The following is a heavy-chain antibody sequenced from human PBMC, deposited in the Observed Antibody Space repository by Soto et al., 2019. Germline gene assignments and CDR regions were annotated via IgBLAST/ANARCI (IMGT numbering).Heavy chain of an antibody. CDR1: GFTVSSNY. CDR2: IYSGGST. D-gene: IGHD6-19*01. Sequence: PGGSLRLSCAASGFTVSSNYMSWIRQAPGKGLEWVSVIYSGGSTYYADSVKGRFTISRDNSKNTLYLQMNSLRAEDTAVYYCASGYSSGWNPTGPFDYWGQGTLVTVSS. CDR3: ASGYSSGWNPTGPFDY. V-gene: IGHV3-66*01. J-gene: IGHJ4*02.